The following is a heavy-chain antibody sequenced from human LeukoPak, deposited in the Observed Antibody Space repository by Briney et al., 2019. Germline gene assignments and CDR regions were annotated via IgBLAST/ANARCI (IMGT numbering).Heavy chain of an antibody. CDR1: GGTFSSYT. J-gene: IGHJ4*02. CDR2: IITILGIT. Sequence: SVKVSCKASGGTFSSYTISWVRQAPGQGLECMARIITILGITNYAHKFQGRDTITADKSTSTAYMEVSSLRSEDTAVYYCARNLDYWGQGTLVTVSS. CDR3: ARNLDY. V-gene: IGHV1-69*02.